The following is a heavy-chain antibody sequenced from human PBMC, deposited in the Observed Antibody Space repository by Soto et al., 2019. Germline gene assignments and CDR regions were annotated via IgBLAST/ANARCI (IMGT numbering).Heavy chain of an antibody. CDR1: GYSINSGYY. CDR3: VRDFGDLHDFWSGSDY. J-gene: IGHJ4*02. D-gene: IGHD3-3*01. CDR2: VFHSGTT. Sequence: SATLSLTCAVSGYSINSGYYWGWIRQSPGKGLEWIGSVFHSGTTYSTPSLKTRLTISVDTSKNQFSLDLNAVTAADTAVYYCVRDFGDLHDFWSGSDYWGQGIPVT. V-gene: IGHV4-38-2*02.